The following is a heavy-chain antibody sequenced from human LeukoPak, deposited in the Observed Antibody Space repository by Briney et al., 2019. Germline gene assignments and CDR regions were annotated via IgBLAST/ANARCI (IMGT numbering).Heavy chain of an antibody. CDR1: GFTFSSYW. CDR2: MSYDGSNK. Sequence: PGGSLRLSCAASGFTFSSYWMSWVRQAPGKGLEWVAVMSYDGSNKYYSDSVKGRFTISRDNSKNTLYLQMNSLRAEDTAVYYCAKDTGSGTCSGTSCYYYYMDVWGKGTTVTVSS. D-gene: IGHD2-2*01. CDR3: AKDTGSGTCSGTSCYYYYMDV. V-gene: IGHV3-30*18. J-gene: IGHJ6*03.